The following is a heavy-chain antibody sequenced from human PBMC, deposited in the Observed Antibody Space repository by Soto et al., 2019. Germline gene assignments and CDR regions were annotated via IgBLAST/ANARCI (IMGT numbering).Heavy chain of an antibody. Sequence: QVQLQESGPGLVKPSQTLSLTCTVSGGSISSGNYYWSWIRQPPGKGLEWIGFISYSGSTYYSTSLKSRVTISVDTSKSQFSLNLRFVTAADTSVYYCATKGTPATGLYFFDYWGQGSLVTVSS. V-gene: IGHV4-30-4*01. CDR1: GGSISSGNYY. J-gene: IGHJ4*02. D-gene: IGHD2-15*01. CDR2: ISYSGST. CDR3: ATKGTPATGLYFFDY.